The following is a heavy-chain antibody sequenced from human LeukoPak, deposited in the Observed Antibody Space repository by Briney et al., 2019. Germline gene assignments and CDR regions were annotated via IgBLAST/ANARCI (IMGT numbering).Heavy chain of an antibody. V-gene: IGHV1-2*02. D-gene: IGHD2-15*01. CDR2: INPYTGGT. CDR3: ARPYCSGNSCHDYFDY. CDR1: GYTFTGYY. J-gene: IGHJ4*02. Sequence: ASVKVSCKASGYTFTGYYMHWVRQAPGQGLEWMGWINPYTGGTNYAQKFQGRVTMTRDTSISTAYMELSRLTSDDTAVYYCARPYCSGNSCHDYFDYWGQGTLVTVSS.